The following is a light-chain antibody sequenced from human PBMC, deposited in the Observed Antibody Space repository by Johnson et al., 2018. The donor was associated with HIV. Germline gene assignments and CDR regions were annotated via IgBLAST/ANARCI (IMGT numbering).Light chain of an antibody. Sequence: QSVLTQPPSVSAAPGQMVTISCSGSSSNIGNNYVSWYQQLPGTAPKLLIYENNKRPSGIPDRFSGSTSGTSATLGITGLQTGDEADYYCGTWDSSLGSYVFGTGTKVTVL. J-gene: IGLJ1*01. CDR2: ENN. CDR1: SSNIGNNY. CDR3: GTWDSSLGSYV. V-gene: IGLV1-51*02.